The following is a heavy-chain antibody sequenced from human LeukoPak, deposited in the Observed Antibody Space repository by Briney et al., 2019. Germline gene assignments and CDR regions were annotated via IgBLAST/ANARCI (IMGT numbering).Heavy chain of an antibody. CDR1: GYIFTGYY. CDR2: INPNSGGT. CDR3: ARDHDFWSGYYDY. D-gene: IGHD3-3*01. J-gene: IGHJ4*02. V-gene: IGHV1-2*06. Sequence: ASVKVSCKASGYIFTGYYMHWVRQAPGQGLEWMGRINPNSGGTNYAQKFQGRVTMTRDTSISTAYMELSRLRSDDTAVYYCARDHDFWSGYYDYWGQGTLVTVSS.